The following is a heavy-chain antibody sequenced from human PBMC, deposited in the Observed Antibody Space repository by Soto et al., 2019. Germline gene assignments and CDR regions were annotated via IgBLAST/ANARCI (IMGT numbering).Heavy chain of an antibody. D-gene: IGHD4-17*01. CDR1: GGSISSYY. CDR2: IYYSGST. V-gene: IGHV4-59*08. J-gene: IGHJ4*02. Sequence: PSETLSLTCTVSGGSISSYYWSWIRQPPGKGLEWIGYIYYSGSTNYNPSLKSRVTISVDTSKNQFSLKLSSVTAADTAVYYCARLTTVVNYLDYWGQGTLVTVSS. CDR3: ARLTTVVNYLDY.